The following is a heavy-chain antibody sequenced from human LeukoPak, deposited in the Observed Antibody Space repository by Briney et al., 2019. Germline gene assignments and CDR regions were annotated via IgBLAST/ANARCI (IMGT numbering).Heavy chain of an antibody. V-gene: IGHV4-39*07. CDR1: GGSISSGSYY. CDR2: IYYSGST. J-gene: IGHJ3*02. Sequence: KCSETLSLTCSVSGGSISSGSYYWGCIRQPPGKGLEWIGSIYYSGSTYYNPSLKSRVTMSVDTSKNQFSLKLSSVTAADTAVYYCARDYGDYGAGYGDAFDIWGQGTMVTVSS. D-gene: IGHD4-17*01. CDR3: ARDYGDYGAGYGDAFDI.